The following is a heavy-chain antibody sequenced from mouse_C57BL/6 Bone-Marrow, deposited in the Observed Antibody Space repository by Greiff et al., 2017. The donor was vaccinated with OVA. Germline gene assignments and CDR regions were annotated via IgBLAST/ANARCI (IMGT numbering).Heavy chain of an antibody. J-gene: IGHJ4*01. CDR3: ARRGGFLLSYAMDY. D-gene: IGHD2-1*01. V-gene: IGHV1-69*01. Sequence: VQLQQSGAELVMPGASVKLSCKASGYTFTSYWMHWVKQRPGQGLEWIGEIDPSDSYTNYNQKFKGKSTLTVDKSSSTAYMQLSSLTSEDSAVYYCARRGGFLLSYAMDYWGQGTSVTVSS. CDR2: IDPSDSYT. CDR1: GYTFTSYW.